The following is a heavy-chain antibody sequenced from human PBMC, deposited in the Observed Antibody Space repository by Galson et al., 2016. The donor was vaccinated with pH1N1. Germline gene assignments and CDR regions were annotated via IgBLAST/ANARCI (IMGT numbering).Heavy chain of an antibody. CDR3: SKNMRGWFGESLFDY. Sequence: PRLSCAASGFTFDEYAMHWVRQAPGRGLEWVSGVNWNSGDIRYADSVKGRFTISRDNAGNSLYLQMNSLRAEDTALYYWSKNMRGWFGESLFDYWGQGTLVTVSS. CDR2: VNWNSGDI. D-gene: IGHD3-10*01. CDR1: GFTFDEYA. V-gene: IGHV3-9*01. J-gene: IGHJ4*02.